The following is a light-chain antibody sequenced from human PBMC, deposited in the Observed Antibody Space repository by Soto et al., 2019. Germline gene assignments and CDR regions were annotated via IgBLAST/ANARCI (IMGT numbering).Light chain of an antibody. Sequence: EIVMTQSPATLSVSPGERATFSFRASQSVSSNLAWYQQKPGQAPRLLIYDASNRATGVPARFSGSGSGTDFTLTISSLEPEDFAVYYCQQRSNWPTFGQGTRLEIK. CDR3: QQRSNWPT. CDR1: QSVSSN. V-gene: IGKV3-11*01. J-gene: IGKJ5*01. CDR2: DAS.